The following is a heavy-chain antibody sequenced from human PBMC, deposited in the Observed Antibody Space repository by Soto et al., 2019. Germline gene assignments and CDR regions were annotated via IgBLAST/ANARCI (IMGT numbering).Heavy chain of an antibody. J-gene: IGHJ6*02. D-gene: IGHD6-6*01. Sequence: PGESLKISCKGSGYSFTSYWISWVRQMPGKGLEWMGRIDPSDSYTNYSPSFQGHVTISADKSISTAYLQWSSLKASDTAMYYCASLYSSSLHLVAYGMDVWGQGTTVTVSS. CDR1: GYSFTSYW. V-gene: IGHV5-10-1*01. CDR2: IDPSDSYT. CDR3: ASLYSSSLHLVAYGMDV.